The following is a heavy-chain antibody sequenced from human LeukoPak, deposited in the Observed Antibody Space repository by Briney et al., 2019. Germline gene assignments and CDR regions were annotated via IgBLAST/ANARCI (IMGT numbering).Heavy chain of an antibody. J-gene: IGHJ6*04. CDR2: INPNSGGT. CDR3: ARGPWLDV. CDR1: GYTFTGNY. D-gene: IGHD3-22*01. Sequence: ASVKVSRKASGYTFTGNYMHWVRQAPGQGLEWMGRINPNSGGTNYAQKFQGRVSMTTDTSISTGYMELRRLRSDDTAVYYCARGPWLDVWGKGTTVTVSS. V-gene: IGHV1-2*06.